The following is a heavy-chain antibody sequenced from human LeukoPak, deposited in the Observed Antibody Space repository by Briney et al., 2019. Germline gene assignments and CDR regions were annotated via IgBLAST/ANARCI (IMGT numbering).Heavy chain of an antibody. CDR1: GYTFTSYG. CDR2: MNPNSGNT. Sequence: ASVKVSCKASGYTFTSYGISWVRQATGQGLEWMGWMNPNSGNTGYAQKFQGRVTMTRNTSISTAYMELSSLRSEDTAVYYCARGRWWDGSYYFDYWAREPWSPSPQ. J-gene: IGHJ4*02. CDR3: ARGRWWDGSYYFDY. V-gene: IGHV1-8*02. D-gene: IGHD1-26*01.